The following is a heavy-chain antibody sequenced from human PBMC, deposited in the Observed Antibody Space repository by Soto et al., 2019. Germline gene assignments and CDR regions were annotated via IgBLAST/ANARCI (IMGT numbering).Heavy chain of an antibody. V-gene: IGHV1-3*01. J-gene: IGHJ6*02. CDR2: INAGNGNT. CDR3: AREGVGGMDV. CDR1: GYAFTSYA. D-gene: IGHD3-10*01. Sequence: GASVKVSCKASGYAFTSYAMHWVRQAPGQRLEWMGWINAGNGNTKYSQKFQGRVTMTRNTSISTAYMELSSLRSEDTAVYYCAREGVGGMDVWGQGTTVTVSS.